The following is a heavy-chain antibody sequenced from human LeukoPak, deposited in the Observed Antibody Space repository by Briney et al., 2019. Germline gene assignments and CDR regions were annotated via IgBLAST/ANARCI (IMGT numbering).Heavy chain of an antibody. J-gene: IGHJ6*02. Sequence: SETLSLTCTVSGGSISSSSYYWGWIRQPPGKGLEWIGSIYYSGSTYYNPSLKSRVTISVDTSKDQFSLKLSSVTAADTAVYYCASQLPGDYDFWSGYYGGYYYGMDVWGQGTTVTVSS. CDR1: GGSISSSSYY. CDR3: ASQLPGDYDFWSGYYGGYYYGMDV. D-gene: IGHD3-3*01. V-gene: IGHV4-39*01. CDR2: IYYSGST.